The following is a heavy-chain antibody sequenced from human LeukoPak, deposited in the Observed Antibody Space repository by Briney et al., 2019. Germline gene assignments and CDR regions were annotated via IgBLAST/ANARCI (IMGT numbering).Heavy chain of an antibody. J-gene: IGHJ4*02. V-gene: IGHV1-69*01. CDR1: GGTFSSYA. CDR2: IIPIFGTA. CDR3: ARDRAGGPLCSSSLTFDY. D-gene: IGHD6-13*01. Sequence: SVKVSCKASGGTFSSYAISWVRQAPGQGLEWMGGIIPIFGTANYAQKFQGRVTITADESTSTAYMELSSLRSEDTAVYYCARDRAGGPLCSSSLTFDYWGQGTLVTVSS.